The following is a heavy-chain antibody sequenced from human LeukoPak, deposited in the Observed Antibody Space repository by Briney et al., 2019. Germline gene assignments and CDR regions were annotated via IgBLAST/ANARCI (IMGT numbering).Heavy chain of an antibody. D-gene: IGHD6-25*01. J-gene: IGHJ5*02. CDR3: ARQSTIAAARIDP. CDR2: IYYSGSA. V-gene: IGHV4-39*01. CDR1: GGSISDSNYY. Sequence: SETLSLTCTVSGGSISDSNYYWGWIRQPPGRGLEWIGNIYYSGSAYYSPSLKSRVTVSVDTSKNQFSLKLNPVTAADTAVYYCARQSTIAAARIDPWGQGTLVTVSS.